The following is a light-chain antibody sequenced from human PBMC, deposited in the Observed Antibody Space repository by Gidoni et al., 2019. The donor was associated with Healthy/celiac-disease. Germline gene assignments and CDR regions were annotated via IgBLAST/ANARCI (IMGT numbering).Light chain of an antibody. CDR1: QSLLHSNGYNY. V-gene: IGKV2-28*01. Sequence: DMVMTQSPLSLRVTPGEPASISCRSSQSLLHSNGYNYLDWYLQKPGQSPQLLISLGSNRASGVPDRFSGSGSGTDFTLKISRVEAEDVGVYYCMQALQTPPAFGQGTRLEIK. CDR3: MQALQTPPA. J-gene: IGKJ5*01. CDR2: LGS.